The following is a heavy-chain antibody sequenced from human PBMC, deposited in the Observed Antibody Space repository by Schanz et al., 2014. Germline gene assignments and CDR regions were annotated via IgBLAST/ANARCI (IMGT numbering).Heavy chain of an antibody. V-gene: IGHV1-18*01. CDR1: GYTFNNHG. CDR3: VRDAGWAFGDYHGMDV. Sequence: QVQLVQSGGEAKKPGASATVSCKASGYTFNNHGISWVRQAPGQGLEWMGWISGYHGHTNYAEKVHGRVTMTTDASTSTAYMELRSLISDDTAVYYCVRDAGWAFGDYHGMDVWGQGTSVTVSS. D-gene: IGHD3-10*01. J-gene: IGHJ6*02. CDR2: ISGYHGHT.